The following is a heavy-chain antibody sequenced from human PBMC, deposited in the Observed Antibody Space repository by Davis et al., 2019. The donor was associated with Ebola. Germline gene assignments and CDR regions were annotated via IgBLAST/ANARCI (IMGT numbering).Heavy chain of an antibody. CDR1: GGTFSSYA. J-gene: IGHJ6*02. V-gene: IGHV1-69*05. Sequence: AASVKVSCKASGGTFSSYAISWVRQAPGQGLEWMGGIIPIFGTANYAQKFQGWVTMTRDTSISTAYMELSRLRSDDTAVYYCARDVAPYDILTGSGFGAGGMDVWGQGTTVTVSS. D-gene: IGHD3-9*01. CDR3: ARDVAPYDILTGSGFGAGGMDV. CDR2: IIPIFGTA.